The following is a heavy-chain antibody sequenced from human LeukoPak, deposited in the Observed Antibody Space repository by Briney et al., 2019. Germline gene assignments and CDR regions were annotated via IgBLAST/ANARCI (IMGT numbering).Heavy chain of an antibody. Sequence: GGSLRLSCAASGFSFSNHGIHWVRQAPGKGLEWVAFIRYDGSHKYYSDSVKGRFTISRDNSKNTLSLQMTSLRTDDTAIYYCAKHVGYSSSWYEDWGQGTLVTVSS. V-gene: IGHV3-30*02. CDR2: IRYDGSHK. CDR3: AKHVGYSSSWYED. CDR1: GFSFSNHG. J-gene: IGHJ4*02. D-gene: IGHD6-13*01.